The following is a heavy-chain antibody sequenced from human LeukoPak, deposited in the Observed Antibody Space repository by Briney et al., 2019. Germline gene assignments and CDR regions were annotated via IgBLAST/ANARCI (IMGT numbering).Heavy chain of an antibody. Sequence: PSETLSLTCTVSGGSISSYYWSWIRQPPGKGLEWIGYIYYSGSTNYNPSLKSRVTISVDTAKNQFSLKLSSVTAADTAVYYCARHGGWYNWFDPWGQGTLVTVSS. V-gene: IGHV4-59*01. CDR3: ARHGGWYNWFDP. D-gene: IGHD6-19*01. CDR2: IYYSGST. J-gene: IGHJ5*02. CDR1: GGSISSYY.